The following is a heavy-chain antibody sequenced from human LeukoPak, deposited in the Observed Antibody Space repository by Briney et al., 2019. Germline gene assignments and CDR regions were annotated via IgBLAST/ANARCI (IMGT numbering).Heavy chain of an antibody. CDR3: AKDIMTTIVTPAY. V-gene: IGHV3-30*18. CDR2: ISYDGSNK. CDR1: GFTFSSYG. J-gene: IGHJ4*02. D-gene: IGHD4-23*01. Sequence: GGSLRLSCAASGFTFSSYGMHWVRQAPGKGLEWVAVISYDGSNKYYADSVKGRFTISRDNSKNTLYLQMNSLRAEDTAVYYCAKDIMTTIVTPAYWGQGTLVTVSS.